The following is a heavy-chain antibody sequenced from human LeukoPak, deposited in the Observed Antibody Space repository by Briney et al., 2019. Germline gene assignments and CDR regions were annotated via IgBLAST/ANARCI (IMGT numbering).Heavy chain of an antibody. CDR2: ISYDGSNK. CDR1: GFTFSSYA. V-gene: IGHV3-30-3*01. CDR3: ARVLAQLGTFDY. J-gene: IGHJ4*02. Sequence: PGGSLRLSCAASGFTFSSYAMHWVRQAPGKGLEWVAVISYDGSNKYYADSVKGRFTISRDNSKNTLYLQMNSLRAEDTAVYYCARVLAQLGTFDYWGQGTLVTVSS. D-gene: IGHD7-27*01.